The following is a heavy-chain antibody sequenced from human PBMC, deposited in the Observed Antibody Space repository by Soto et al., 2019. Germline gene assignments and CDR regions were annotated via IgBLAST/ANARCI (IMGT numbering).Heavy chain of an antibody. J-gene: IGHJ4*02. CDR3: ANGHGSSRIFYYFDY. CDR2: ISGSGGST. D-gene: IGHD6-13*01. CDR1: GFTFSSYA. V-gene: IGHV3-23*01. Sequence: EVQLLESGGGLVQPGGSLSLSCAASGFTFSSYAMSWVRQAPGKGLEWVSSISGSGGSTYYADSVKGRFTISRDNSKNTLYLQMNSLRAEDTAVYYCANGHGSSRIFYYFDYWGQGTLVTVSS.